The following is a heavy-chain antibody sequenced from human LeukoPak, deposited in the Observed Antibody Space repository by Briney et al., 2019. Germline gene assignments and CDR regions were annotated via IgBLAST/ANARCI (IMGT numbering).Heavy chain of an antibody. Sequence: ASVKVSCKASRGSFSNYTISWLRQTPGQGLEWMGGIIPIFGTANYAQNFQGRVTITADKFTSTAYMELSSLRSEDTAVYYCARLSCSGGTCYSSRGNFDYWGQGTLVTVSS. V-gene: IGHV1-69*06. CDR2: IIPIFGTA. CDR1: RGSFSNYT. CDR3: ARLSCSGGTCYSSRGNFDY. J-gene: IGHJ4*02. D-gene: IGHD2-15*01.